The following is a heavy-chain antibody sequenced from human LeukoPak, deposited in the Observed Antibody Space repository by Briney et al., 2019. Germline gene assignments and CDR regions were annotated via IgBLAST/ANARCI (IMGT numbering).Heavy chain of an antibody. Sequence: ASVKVSCKASGYTFTSYGISWVRQAPGQGLEGMGWISAYNGNTNYAQKLQGRVTMTTDTSTSTAYMELRSLRSDDTAVYYCARDGVVGDYDFWSGYSYYFDYWGQGTLVTVSS. CDR1: GYTFTSYG. CDR3: ARDGVVGDYDFWSGYSYYFDY. V-gene: IGHV1-18*01. J-gene: IGHJ4*02. D-gene: IGHD3-3*01. CDR2: ISAYNGNT.